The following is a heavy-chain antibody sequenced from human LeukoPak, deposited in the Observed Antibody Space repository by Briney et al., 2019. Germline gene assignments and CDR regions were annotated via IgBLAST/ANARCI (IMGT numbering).Heavy chain of an antibody. D-gene: IGHD2-2*02. J-gene: IGHJ6*02. CDR1: GGSISSGSYY. Sequence: PSQTLSLTCTVSGGSISSGSYYWSRIRQPAGKGLEWIVRIYTSGSTNYNPSLKSRVTISADTSKNQFSLKLSSVTAADTAVYYCARAPDCSSTSCYTYHYGMDVWGQGTTVTVSS. V-gene: IGHV4-61*02. CDR2: IYTSGST. CDR3: ARAPDCSSTSCYTYHYGMDV.